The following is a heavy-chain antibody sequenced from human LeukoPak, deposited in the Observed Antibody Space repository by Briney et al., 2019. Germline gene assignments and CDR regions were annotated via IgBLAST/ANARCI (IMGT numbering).Heavy chain of an antibody. D-gene: IGHD3-22*01. J-gene: IGHJ4*02. Sequence: PSETLSLTCTVSGDSFIGSYWSWIRQAPGKGLEYIGYIYYPVDTNYNPSLQSRVTISVDISKKQFSLRRTSVTAADTAVYYCARRRYFDSSGYNPTYYFDYWGQGILVTVAS. CDR2: IYYPVDT. CDR3: ARRRYFDSSGYNPTYYFDY. V-gene: IGHV4-59*01. CDR1: GDSFIGSY.